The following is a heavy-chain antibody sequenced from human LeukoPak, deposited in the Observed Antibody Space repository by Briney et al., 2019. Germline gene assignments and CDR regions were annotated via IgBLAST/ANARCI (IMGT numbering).Heavy chain of an antibody. CDR2: IIPILGIA. J-gene: IGHJ5*02. D-gene: IGHD3-10*01. Sequence: GASVKVSCKASGGTFSSYAISWVRQAPGQGLEWMGRIIPILGIANYAQKFQGRVTITADKSTSTAYMELSSLRSEDTAVYYCARNHMVRGPTGGSDPWGQGTLVTVSS. CDR1: GGTFSSYA. CDR3: ARNHMVRGPTGGSDP. V-gene: IGHV1-69*04.